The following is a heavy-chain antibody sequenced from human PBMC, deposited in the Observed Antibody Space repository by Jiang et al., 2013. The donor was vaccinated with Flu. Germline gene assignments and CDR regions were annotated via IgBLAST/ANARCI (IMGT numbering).Heavy chain of an antibody. CDR3: ARDDYGDYVGYYYYGMDV. D-gene: IGHD4-17*01. CDR2: ISAYNGNT. J-gene: IGHJ6*02. V-gene: IGHV1-18*01. Sequence: EVKKPGASVKVSCKASGYTFTSYGISWVRQAPGQGLEWMGWISAYNGNTNYAQKLQGRVTMTTDTSTSTAYMELRSLRSDDTAVYYCARDDYGDYVGYYYYGMDVWGQGTTVTVSS. CDR1: GYTFTSYG.